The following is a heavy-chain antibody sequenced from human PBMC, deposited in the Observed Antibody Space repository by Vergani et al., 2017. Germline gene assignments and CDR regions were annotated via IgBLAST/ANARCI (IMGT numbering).Heavy chain of an antibody. V-gene: IGHV4-39*01. CDR3: ASDTHSGQRGDR. CDR2: IYYSVIN. Sequence: QLQVQESGPGLVKPSETLSLTCTVSGDSISSSNNYWGWIRQPPGKGLEWIGNIYYSVINYYSPSLKSRVTLSADTSMNQFSLKLNSVTAADTAVYYCASDTHSGQRGDRWGQGILVTVTS. J-gene: IGHJ5*02. D-gene: IGHD6-19*01. CDR1: GDSISSSNNY.